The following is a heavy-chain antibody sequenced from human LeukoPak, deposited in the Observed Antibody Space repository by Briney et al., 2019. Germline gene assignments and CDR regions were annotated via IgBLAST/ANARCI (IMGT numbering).Heavy chain of an antibody. D-gene: IGHD5-24*01. J-gene: IGHJ1*01. CDR1: GFTFKIYA. CDR2: ISETSRKT. CDR3: VQEARRDGYKLAPVAEH. Sequence: GGSLRLSCAASGFTFKIYAMSWVRQAPGKGLEWVSAISETSRKTYYADSEKGRFTISRDNSKNTPYLQMNGLRDEDTAVYYCVQEARRDGYKLAPVAEHWGQGTLVTVSS. V-gene: IGHV3-23*01.